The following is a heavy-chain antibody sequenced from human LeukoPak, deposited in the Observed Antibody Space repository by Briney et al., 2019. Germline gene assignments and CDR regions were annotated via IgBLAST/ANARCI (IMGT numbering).Heavy chain of an antibody. J-gene: IGHJ4*02. V-gene: IGHV3-49*04. Sequence: GGSLRLSCTASEFTFGDFAISWVRQAPGKGLEWLGFIRSKDNDGTTEYAASVKGRFTISRDDSKSIAYLQMNSLKTEDTAVYYCTREWFGELSILWGQGTLVTVSS. D-gene: IGHD3-10*01. CDR1: EFTFGDFA. CDR2: IRSKDNDGTT. CDR3: TREWFGELSIL.